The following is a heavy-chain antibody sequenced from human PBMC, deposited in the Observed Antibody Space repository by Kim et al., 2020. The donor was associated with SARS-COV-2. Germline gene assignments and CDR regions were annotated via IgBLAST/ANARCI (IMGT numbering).Heavy chain of an antibody. Sequence: GGSLRLSCAASGFTFSSYEMNWVRQAPGKGLEWVSYISSSGSTIYYADSVKGRFTISRDNAKNSLYLQMNSLRAEDTAVYYCARDREYYDSSGYYYYYYGMDVWGQGTTVTVSS. V-gene: IGHV3-48*03. D-gene: IGHD3-22*01. J-gene: IGHJ6*02. CDR2: ISSSGSTI. CDR3: ARDREYYDSSGYYYYYYGMDV. CDR1: GFTFSSYE.